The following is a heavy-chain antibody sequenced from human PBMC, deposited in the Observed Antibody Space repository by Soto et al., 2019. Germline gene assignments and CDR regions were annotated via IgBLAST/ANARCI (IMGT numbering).Heavy chain of an antibody. V-gene: IGHV4-34*01. CDR3: VRGRTYYGSGSYYNFFDY. CDR2: INHSGST. J-gene: IGHJ4*02. D-gene: IGHD3-10*01. CDR1: GGSFSGHY. Sequence: PSETLSLTCAVYGGSFSGHYWSWILQPPGKGLEWIGEINHSGSTNYNPSLKSRVTISVDTSKNQFSLKLSSVTAADTAVYYCVRGRTYYGSGSYYNFFDYWGQGTLVT.